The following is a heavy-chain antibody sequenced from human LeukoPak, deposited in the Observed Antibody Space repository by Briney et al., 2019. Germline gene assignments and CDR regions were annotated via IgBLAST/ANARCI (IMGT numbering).Heavy chain of an antibody. CDR1: GGSISRGGYS. V-gene: IGHV4-30-4*07. D-gene: IGHD3-10*01. Sequence: SETLSLTCAVSGGSISRGGYSWSWIRQPPGEGLEWIGYFYYSGSTYYNPSLKSRVTISVDTSKNQLSLKLSSVTAADTAVYYCARDGRGSRSSWFDPWGQGTLVTVSS. J-gene: IGHJ5*02. CDR2: FYYSGST. CDR3: ARDGRGSRSSWFDP.